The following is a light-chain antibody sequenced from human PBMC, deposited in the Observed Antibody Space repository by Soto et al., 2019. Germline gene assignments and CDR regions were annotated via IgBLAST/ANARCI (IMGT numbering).Light chain of an antibody. CDR2: DSS. Sequence: IGLTQSPGTITCSRGERGSLFCSANQTLTLHYLAWYQQKPGQAPRLLIYDSSTRATGTPDRFSGTGSATDFTLTISRLEPEDFAVYYCHQYYRTPRTFGQGTRLEIK. CDR1: QTLTLHY. CDR3: HQYYRTPRT. J-gene: IGKJ5*01. V-gene: IGKV3-20*01.